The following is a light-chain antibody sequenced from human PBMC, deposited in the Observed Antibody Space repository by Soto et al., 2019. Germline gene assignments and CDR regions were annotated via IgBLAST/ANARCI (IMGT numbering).Light chain of an antibody. Sequence: TQMTQSPLSLSASVGEKIIITCRASRDVGSDVSWYQQKPGQAPKLVIYAASNLYTGVPSRFSGRRSGTEFTLTISSLEPEDFAVYYCQQRSNWPLTFGPGTKVDIK. CDR1: RDVGSD. CDR2: AAS. J-gene: IGKJ3*01. V-gene: IGKV1-6*01. CDR3: QQRSNWPLT.